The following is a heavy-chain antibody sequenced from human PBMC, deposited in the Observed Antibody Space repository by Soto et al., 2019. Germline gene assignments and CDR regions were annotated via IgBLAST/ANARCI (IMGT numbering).Heavy chain of an antibody. CDR3: ARQGNYYDSGGYYVGAFDI. CDR1: GDSISSDHYY. V-gene: IGHV4-39*01. D-gene: IGHD3-22*01. CDR2: IYYRGTP. Sequence: SETLSLTCTVSGDSISSDHYYWGWIRQPPGKGLEWIGSIYYRGTPYYNPSLKSRVTISPDTSKSQFSLELSSVTAADTAVYYCARQGNYYDSGGYYVGAFDIWGLGTMVTVSS. J-gene: IGHJ3*02.